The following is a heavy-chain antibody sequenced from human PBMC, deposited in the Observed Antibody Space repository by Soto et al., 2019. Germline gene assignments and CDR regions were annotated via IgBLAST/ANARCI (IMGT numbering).Heavy chain of an antibody. J-gene: IGHJ4*02. CDR3: ARREIQGPIDY. Sequence: QVQLQESGPGLVKPSDTLSLTCAVSGYSISSSNWWGWIRQPPGKGLEWIGYIYYSGTTFYNPSLKSRVTMSVDTSKDQFSLKLTSVTAVDTAVYYCARREIQGPIDYWGQGTLVTVSS. V-gene: IGHV4-28*01. CDR2: IYYSGTT. CDR1: GYSISSSNW. D-gene: IGHD1-26*01.